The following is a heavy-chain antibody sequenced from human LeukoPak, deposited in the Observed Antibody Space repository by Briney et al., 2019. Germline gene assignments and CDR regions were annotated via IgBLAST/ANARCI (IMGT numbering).Heavy chain of an antibody. J-gene: IGHJ4*02. Sequence: GGSLRLSCAASGFPFSSYSMTWVRQAPGKGLEWVANIKPDGTTKFYVDSVKGRFTISRDNALNSLYLQMNSLRAEDTAVYYCARDGYGGNSFDYWGQGTLVTVSS. CDR3: ARDGYGGNSFDY. V-gene: IGHV3-7*03. CDR1: GFPFSSYS. D-gene: IGHD4-23*01. CDR2: IKPDGTTK.